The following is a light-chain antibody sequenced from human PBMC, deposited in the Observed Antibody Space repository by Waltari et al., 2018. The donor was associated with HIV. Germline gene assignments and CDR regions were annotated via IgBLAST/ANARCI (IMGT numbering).Light chain of an antibody. CDR3: QVWDSSTGV. CDR2: RDN. CDR1: NIASKN. Sequence: TQPLSVSVALGQTARITSGGNNIASKNVHWYQQKPGQAPVLVIYRDNIRPPGIPERFSGSNSGNTAILSISRAQAEDEGDYYCQVWDSSTGVFGGGTNLTVL. V-gene: IGLV3-9*01. J-gene: IGLJ3*02.